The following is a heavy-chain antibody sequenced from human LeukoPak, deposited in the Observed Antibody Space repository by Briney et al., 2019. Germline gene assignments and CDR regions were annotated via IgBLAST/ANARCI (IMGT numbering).Heavy chain of an antibody. CDR2: IYYSGST. D-gene: IGHD3-3*01. Sequence: PSETLSLTCTVSGGSISSYYWSWIRQHPGKGLEWIGYIYYSGSTYYNPSLKSRVTISVDTSKNQFSLKLSSVTAADTAVYYCARGLYDFWSGTPSYYFDYWGQGTLVTVSS. V-gene: IGHV4-59*06. CDR3: ARGLYDFWSGTPSYYFDY. J-gene: IGHJ4*02. CDR1: GGSISSYY.